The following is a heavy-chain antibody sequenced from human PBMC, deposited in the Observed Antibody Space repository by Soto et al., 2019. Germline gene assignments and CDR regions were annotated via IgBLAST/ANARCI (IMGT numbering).Heavy chain of an antibody. D-gene: IGHD3-10*01. CDR3: ARDKYRFGSGTTDAYDI. CDR2: IYSSGGT. V-gene: IGHV4-59*01. J-gene: IGHJ3*02. Sequence: SETLSLTCSVAGGSISGYYWSWIRQPPGKGLEWIGYIYSSGGTNYNPSLKSRVTISVDTSKNQVSLKLRFVTAADTAVYYCARDKYRFGSGTTDAYDIWGQGTMVTVSS. CDR1: GGSISGYY.